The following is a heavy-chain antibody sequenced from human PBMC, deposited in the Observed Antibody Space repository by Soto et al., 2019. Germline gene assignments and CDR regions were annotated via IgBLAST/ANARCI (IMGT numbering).Heavy chain of an antibody. CDR3: ARELPEWSGELFNMPDFDL. CDR2: IYYSGST. Sequence: SETLSLTCTVSGGSVSSGSYYWSWIRQPPGKGLEWIGYIYYSGSTNYNPSLKSRVTISVDTSKNQFSLKLSSVTAADTAVYYCARELPEWSGELFNMPDFDLWGQETLATVS. D-gene: IGHD3-10*01. CDR1: GGSVSSGSYY. J-gene: IGHJ4*02. V-gene: IGHV4-61*01.